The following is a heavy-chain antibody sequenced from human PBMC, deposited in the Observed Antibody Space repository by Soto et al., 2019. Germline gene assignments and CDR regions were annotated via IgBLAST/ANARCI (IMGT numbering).Heavy chain of an antibody. J-gene: IGHJ6*02. D-gene: IGHD6-19*01. CDR2: ISSTSGTI. Sequence: EGQLVESGGNLVRPGGSLRLSCEASGVVFSTYSMNWVRQAPGKGLEWISYISSTSGTIYYADSVKGRFTIFRDNAKNSLFLQMNGLRDDDTAVYYCANQKIRFSVAGTLYGLGVWGQGTTVTVSS. CDR3: ANQKIRFSVAGTLYGLGV. CDR1: GVVFSTYS. V-gene: IGHV3-48*02.